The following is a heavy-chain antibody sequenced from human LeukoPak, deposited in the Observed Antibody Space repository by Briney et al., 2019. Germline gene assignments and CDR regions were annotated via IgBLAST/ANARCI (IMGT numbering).Heavy chain of an antibody. CDR2: IHYSGST. J-gene: IGHJ4*02. CDR3: ARDGSYGGNSPFDY. Sequence: PSETLSLTCTVSGGSISTYYWSWIRQPPGKGLEWIGYIHYSGSTSYNPSLKSRITISVDTSKNQLSLILNSVTAADTAVYYCARDGSYGGNSPFDYWGQGTLVTVSS. CDR1: GGSISTYY. V-gene: IGHV4-59*01. D-gene: IGHD4-23*01.